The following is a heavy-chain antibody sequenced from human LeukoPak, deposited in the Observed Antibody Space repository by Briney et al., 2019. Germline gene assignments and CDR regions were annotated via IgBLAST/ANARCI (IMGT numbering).Heavy chain of an antibody. D-gene: IGHD6-19*01. CDR2: ISDRGGST. CDR3: AKHPGYSSGWFYFDY. V-gene: IGHV3-23*01. Sequence: GGSLRLSCAASGFTFSNYAMSWVRQAPGEGLEWVSGISDRGGSTYYADSVKGRFTISRDNSKNTLYLQMNSLRAEDTAVYYCAKHPGYSSGWFYFDYWGQGTLVTVSS. CDR1: GFTFSNYA. J-gene: IGHJ4*02.